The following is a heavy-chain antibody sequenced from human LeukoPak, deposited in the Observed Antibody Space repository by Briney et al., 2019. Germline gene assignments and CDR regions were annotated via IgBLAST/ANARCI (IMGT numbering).Heavy chain of an antibody. V-gene: IGHV3-43*02. CDR2: INEGGGTT. Sequence: GGSLCHSCAASGFTFGDYAIHWVRHAPGKGLEWVALINEGGGTTYYADSVKGRFTISRDNSKNFLYLQMTSLRTEDTALYYCAPYDSNYPGDYWGQVTLVTVSS. CDR1: GFTFGDYA. J-gene: IGHJ4*02. CDR3: APYDSNYPGDY. D-gene: IGHD1-7*01.